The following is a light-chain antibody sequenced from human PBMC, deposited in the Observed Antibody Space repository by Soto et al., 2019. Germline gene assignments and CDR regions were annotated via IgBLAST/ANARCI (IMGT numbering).Light chain of an antibody. CDR2: DVS. CDR1: QGVTTN. Sequence: EIILTQSPDTLSLSPGERATLSCRAGQGVTTNFAWYQQKSGQSPRLLIYDVSIRATGVPARFSGTGSETDFTLTITSLQPEDFAVYYCQQYNYLITFGQGTRLEIK. J-gene: IGKJ5*01. CDR3: QQYNYLIT. V-gene: IGKV3-15*01.